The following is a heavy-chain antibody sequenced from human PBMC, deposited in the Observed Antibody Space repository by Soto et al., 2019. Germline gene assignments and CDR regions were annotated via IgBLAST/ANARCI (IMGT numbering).Heavy chain of an antibody. D-gene: IGHD2-15*01. Sequence: PGKGLEWIGYIYHSGSTYYNPSLKSRVTISVDRSKNQFSLKLNSVTAADTFFFQAEDGIRDTVPVSAFLLNHSSDL. CDR3: EDGIRDTVPVSAFLLNHSSDL. CDR2: IYHSGST. J-gene: IGHJ2*01. V-gene: IGHV4-30-2*01.